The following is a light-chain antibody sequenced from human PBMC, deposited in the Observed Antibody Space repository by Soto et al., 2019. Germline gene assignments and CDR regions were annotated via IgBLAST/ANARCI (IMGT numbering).Light chain of an antibody. Sequence: SYELTQPPSVSVAPGQTARITCGGNNIGSKSVHWYQQKPGQAPVLVVYDDSDRPSGIPERFSGSNSGNTATLTISRVEAGDEDDYYCQVWDGSSDHYVFGTGTKVTVL. V-gene: IGLV3-21*02. CDR3: QVWDGSSDHYV. CDR1: NIGSKS. J-gene: IGLJ1*01. CDR2: DDS.